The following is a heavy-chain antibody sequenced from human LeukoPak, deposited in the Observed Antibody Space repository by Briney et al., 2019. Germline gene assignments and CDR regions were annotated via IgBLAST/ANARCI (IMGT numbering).Heavy chain of an antibody. CDR3: ARGGSYYDY. D-gene: IGHD1-26*01. CDR2: IYYSGTT. J-gene: IGHJ4*02. V-gene: IGHV4-59*01. CDR1: GGSISSYY. Sequence: SETLSLTCTVSGGSISSYYWSWIRQPPGKGLEWIGYIYYSGTTKYNPPLRSRVTISVDTSKNQFSLRLTSVTAADTAVYYCARGGSYYDYWGQGTLVTVSS.